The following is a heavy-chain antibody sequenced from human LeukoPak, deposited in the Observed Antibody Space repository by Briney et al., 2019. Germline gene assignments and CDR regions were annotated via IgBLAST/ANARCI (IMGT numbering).Heavy chain of an antibody. CDR1: GGSFSGYY. D-gene: IGHD3-10*01. Sequence: PSETLSLTCAVYGGSFSGYYWSWIRQPPGKGLEWIGEINHSGSTNYNPSLKSRVTISVDKSKNQFSLKLSSVTAADTAVYYCARGVVWGYGSGSYYIDYWGQGTLVTVSS. V-gene: IGHV4-34*01. J-gene: IGHJ4*02. CDR3: ARGVVWGYGSGSYYIDY. CDR2: INHSGST.